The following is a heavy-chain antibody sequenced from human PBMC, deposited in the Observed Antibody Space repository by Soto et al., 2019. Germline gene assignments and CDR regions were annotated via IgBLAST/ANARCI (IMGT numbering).Heavy chain of an antibody. Sequence: ASVKVSCKASGYTFTGYHIHWVRQAPGQGLEWMGWINTNSGDTNYAQNFQGWVTMTRDTSINTAYVALGRLRSDDTAVYYCARWVGASSWFDPGGKGNLVTVSS. CDR3: ARWVGASSWFDP. CDR1: GYTFTGYH. J-gene: IGHJ5*02. CDR2: INTNSGDT. V-gene: IGHV1-2*04. D-gene: IGHD1-26*01.